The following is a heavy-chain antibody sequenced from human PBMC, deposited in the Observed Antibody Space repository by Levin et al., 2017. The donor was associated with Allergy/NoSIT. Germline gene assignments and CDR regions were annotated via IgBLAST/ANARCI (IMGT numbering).Heavy chain of an antibody. Sequence: GGSLRLSCAASGFTFSNAWMSWVRQAPGKGLEWVGRIKSKTDGGTTDYAAPVKGRFTISRDDSKNTLYLQMNSLKTEDTAVYYCTTDRGGIFGVVGWFDPWGQGTLVTVSS. CDR1: GFTFSNAW. J-gene: IGHJ5*02. D-gene: IGHD3-3*01. V-gene: IGHV3-15*01. CDR2: IKSKTDGGTT. CDR3: TTDRGGIFGVVGWFDP.